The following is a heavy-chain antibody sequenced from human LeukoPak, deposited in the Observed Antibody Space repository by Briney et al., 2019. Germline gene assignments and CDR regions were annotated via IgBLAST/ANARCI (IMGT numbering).Heavy chain of an antibody. V-gene: IGHV3-13*04. J-gene: IGHJ6*02. D-gene: IGHD3-22*01. CDR1: GFTFSSYD. Sequence: GGSLRLSCAASGFTFSSYDMHWVRQATGKGLEWVSSICTAGDTYYPGSVKGRFTISRENAKNSLYLQMTSLRAGDTAVYYCARVLPLYYYDSSGYYKDYYYGMDVWGQGTTVTVSS. CDR2: ICTAGDT. CDR3: ARVLPLYYYDSSGYYKDYYYGMDV.